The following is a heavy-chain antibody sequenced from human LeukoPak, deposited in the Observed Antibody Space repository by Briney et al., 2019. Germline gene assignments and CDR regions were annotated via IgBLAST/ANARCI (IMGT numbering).Heavy chain of an antibody. D-gene: IGHD3-10*01. CDR1: GGSISRYY. J-gene: IGHJ4*02. V-gene: IGHV4-59*01. CDR2: IHYSGST. Sequence: PSETLSLTCTVSGGSISRYYWSWIRQPPGKGLEWIGYIHYSGSTNYNPSLKSRVTISADTSKNQFSLKLSSVTAADTAVYYCARMRYGSGSYTYFDYWGQGTLVTVSS. CDR3: ARMRYGSGSYTYFDY.